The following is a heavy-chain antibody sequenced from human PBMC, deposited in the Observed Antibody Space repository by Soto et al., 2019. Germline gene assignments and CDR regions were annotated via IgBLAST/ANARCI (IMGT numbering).Heavy chain of an antibody. CDR3: ARERDPGGSDGSDY. CDR1: GGSISSYY. Sequence: PSETLSLTCTVSGGSISSYYWSSIRQPPGKGLEWIGCIYYSGSTNYNPSLKIRVTISVDTSKNQFSLKLSSVTAADTAVYYCARERDPGGSDGSDYWGQGTLVTVSS. V-gene: IGHV4-59*12. D-gene: IGHD5-12*01. CDR2: IYYSGST. J-gene: IGHJ4*02.